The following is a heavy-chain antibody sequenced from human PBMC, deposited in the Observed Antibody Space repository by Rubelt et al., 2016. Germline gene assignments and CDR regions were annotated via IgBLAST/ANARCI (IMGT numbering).Heavy chain of an antibody. D-gene: IGHD2-2*01. CDR2: INHSGSP. CDR1: GGSFSGYY. J-gene: IGHJ3*02. CDR3: ASVQVVPAAIGDDAFDI. V-gene: IGHV4-34*01. Sequence: QVQLQQWGAGLLKPSETLSLTCAVYGGSFSGYYWRWIRQPPGKGLAWIGEINHSGSPNYNPSLKSRVTISVDTSKNQFSLKLSSVTAADTAVYYCASVQVVPAAIGDDAFDIWGQGTMVTVSS.